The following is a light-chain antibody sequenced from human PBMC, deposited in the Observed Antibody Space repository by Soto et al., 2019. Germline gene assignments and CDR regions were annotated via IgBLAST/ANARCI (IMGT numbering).Light chain of an antibody. J-gene: IGKJ4*01. CDR1: QSVIRN. Sequence: GMTQSPATLSVSPGERATLSCRASQSVIRNLAWYQQKPAQTPRLIXYGASTRANGIPARFSGSGSGTKFTLTISSLQSEDFAVYYCQQYHKWPPFTFGGGTKVDIK. CDR2: GAS. CDR3: QQYHKWPPFT. V-gene: IGKV3-15*01.